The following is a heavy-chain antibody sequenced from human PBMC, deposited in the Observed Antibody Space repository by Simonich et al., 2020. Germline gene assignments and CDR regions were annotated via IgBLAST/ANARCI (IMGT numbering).Heavy chain of an antibody. CDR3: AKDVAAAGTEYFQH. D-gene: IGHD6-13*01. CDR2: MRLKSGSR. Sequence: EVQLVESGGGLVQPGRSLRLSCAASGFTFVDYAMPWVRQAPGKCGAGYSVMRLKSGSRGYADSGKGRFTISRDNAKNSLYLQMNRLRAEDTALYYCAKDVAAAGTEYFQHWGQGTLVTVSS. J-gene: IGHJ1*01. V-gene: IGHV3-9*01. CDR1: GFTFVDYA.